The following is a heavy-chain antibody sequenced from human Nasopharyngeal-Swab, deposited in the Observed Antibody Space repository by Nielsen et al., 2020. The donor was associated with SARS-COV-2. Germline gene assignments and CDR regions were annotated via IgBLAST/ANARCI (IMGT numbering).Heavy chain of an antibody. CDR1: GFTFKSYA. J-gene: IGHJ5*02. V-gene: IGHV3-23*01. D-gene: IGHD6-19*01. Sequence: GESLKISCAASGFTFKSYAMSWVRQAPGKGLEWVSVISGSGAPTYHADSVKGRFTISRDNSQNTVYLQMNNLRVEDTARYYCAKGVEQWLVAGNLFDPWGQGTMVTVSS. CDR3: AKGVEQWLVAGNLFDP. CDR2: ISGSGAPT.